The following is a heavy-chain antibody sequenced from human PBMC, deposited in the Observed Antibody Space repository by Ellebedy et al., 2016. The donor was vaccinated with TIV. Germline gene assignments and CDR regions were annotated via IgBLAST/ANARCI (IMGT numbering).Heavy chain of an antibody. Sequence: GESLKISCKVSGYIFPTYWIGWVRQMPGKGLEWMGIIYSGDSDTSYNPSFEGQVTISADKSINTAYLQWSSLKPSDTAISYCASLRATSWTGDDAFGFWGQGTMVTVSS. CDR2: IYSGDSDT. D-gene: IGHD2-2*01. V-gene: IGHV5-51*01. J-gene: IGHJ3*01. CDR3: ASLRATSWTGDDAFGF. CDR1: GYIFPTYW.